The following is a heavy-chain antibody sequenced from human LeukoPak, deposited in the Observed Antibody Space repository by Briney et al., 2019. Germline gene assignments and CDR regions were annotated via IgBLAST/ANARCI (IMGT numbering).Heavy chain of an antibody. Sequence: SETLSLTCTVSDYSISSGYYWGWIRQPPGKGLEWIGSIYHSGSTYYNPSLKSRVTISVDTSKNQFSLKLSSVTAADTAVYYCARDRGYFDAFDIWGQGTMVTVSS. CDR2: IYHSGST. V-gene: IGHV4-38-2*02. CDR3: ARDRGYFDAFDI. D-gene: IGHD6-25*01. CDR1: DYSISSGYY. J-gene: IGHJ3*02.